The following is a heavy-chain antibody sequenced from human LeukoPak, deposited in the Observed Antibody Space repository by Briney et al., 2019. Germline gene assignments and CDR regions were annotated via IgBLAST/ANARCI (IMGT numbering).Heavy chain of an antibody. CDR1: GYSFTDKY. CDR3: ARAGGRSWFDP. V-gene: IGHV1-2*02. CDR2: INPKSGGT. Sequence: ASVKVPCKASGYSFTDKYLHWVRQAPGQGLEGMGWINPKSGGTNYAQKFQGRVTMTTDTSMTTAHMEVSRLTSDDTAVYYCARAGGRSWFDPWGPGTLVTVSS. J-gene: IGHJ5*02.